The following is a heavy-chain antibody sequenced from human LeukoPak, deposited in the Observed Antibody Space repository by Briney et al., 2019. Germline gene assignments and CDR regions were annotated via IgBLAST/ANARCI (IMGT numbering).Heavy chain of an antibody. V-gene: IGHV3-15*01. CDR1: GFTFSKAY. CDR3: ITDLRFPG. Sequence: PGGSLTLSCAASGFTFSKAYMSWVRQAPGKGLEWVGRIKGKTNGGTTDYAAPVKGRFTISRDDSKNTVYLQMNSLKTEDTGVYYCITDLRFPGWGQGTLVTVSS. CDR2: IKGKTNGGTT. J-gene: IGHJ4*02.